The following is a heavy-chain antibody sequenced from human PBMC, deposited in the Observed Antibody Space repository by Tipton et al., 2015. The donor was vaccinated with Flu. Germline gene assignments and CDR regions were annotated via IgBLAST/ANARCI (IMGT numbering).Heavy chain of an antibody. J-gene: IGHJ4*02. V-gene: IGHV3-20*01. CDR2: LNWNGDST. CDR3: GRGRPGNFGDDPVHFHFDY. CDR1: GFTFDDYG. D-gene: IGHD3-3*01. Sequence: SLRLSCATSGFTFDDYGMNWVRQAPGKGLEWVSGLNWNGDSTGYAASVKGRFTISRDNAKNSLYPQRNSLRAEDTAFYGCGRGRPGNFGDDPVHFHFDYWGQGLLVTVSS.